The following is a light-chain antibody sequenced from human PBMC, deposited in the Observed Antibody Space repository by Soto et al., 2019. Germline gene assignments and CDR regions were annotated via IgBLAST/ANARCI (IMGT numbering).Light chain of an antibody. CDR2: AAS. CDR3: QQLNSSPFP. Sequence: SQLTQSPSFLSGFVGDRVTIPCRASQGISSYLAWYQQKPGKAPKLLIDAASTLESGVPARVSGSGSGTEFALKINRLQPEDFSTYYCQQLNSSPFPVGPGPKVDIK. V-gene: IGKV1-9*01. J-gene: IGKJ3*01. CDR1: QGISSY.